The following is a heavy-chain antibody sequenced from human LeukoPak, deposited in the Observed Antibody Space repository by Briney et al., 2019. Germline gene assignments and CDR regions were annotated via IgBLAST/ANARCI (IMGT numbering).Heavy chain of an antibody. V-gene: IGHV3-23*01. D-gene: IGHD2-21*02. CDR1: GFTFSSYA. Sequence: GGSLRLSCAASGFTFSSYAMSWVRQAPGKGLEWVSAISGSGGSTYYADSVKGRFTISRDNSKNTLYLQMNSLRAEDTAVYYCAKAYCGGDYYSPRTDAFDIWGQGTMVTVSS. CDR2: ISGSGGST. CDR3: AKAYCGGDYYSPRTDAFDI. J-gene: IGHJ3*02.